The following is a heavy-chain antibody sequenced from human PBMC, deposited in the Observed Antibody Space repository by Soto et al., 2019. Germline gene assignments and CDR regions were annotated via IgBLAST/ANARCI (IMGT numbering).Heavy chain of an antibody. CDR2: ISSNGGST. V-gene: IGHV3-64*01. D-gene: IGHD3-22*01. CDR3: ARDVYYYDSSGYYALGGHDAFDI. Sequence: AGGSLRLSCAASGFTFSSYAMHWVRQAPGKGLEYVSAISSNGGSTYYANSVKGRFTISRDNSKNTLYLQMGSLRAEDMAVYYCARDVYYYDSSGYYALGGHDAFDIWGQGTMVTVSS. CDR1: GFTFSSYA. J-gene: IGHJ3*02.